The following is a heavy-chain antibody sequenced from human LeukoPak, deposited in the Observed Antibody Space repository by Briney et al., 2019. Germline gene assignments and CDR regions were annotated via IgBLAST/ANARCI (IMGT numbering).Heavy chain of an antibody. J-gene: IGHJ4*02. CDR2: IINTGTAT. CDR3: VKDRAYLRRGFDD. CDR1: GFTFWNYA. Sequence: GGSLRLSCAASGFTFWNYAVGWGRQAPGKGPEWISSIINTGTATYYADSVKGRFTISRDNSMNTLYLQMNTLRVEDTALYYCVKDRAYLRRGFDDWGQGTLVTVSS. D-gene: IGHD2-21*01. V-gene: IGHV3-23*01.